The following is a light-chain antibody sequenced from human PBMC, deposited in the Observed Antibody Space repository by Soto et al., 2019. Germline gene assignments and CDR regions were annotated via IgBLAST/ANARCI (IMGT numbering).Light chain of an antibody. CDR2: DAS. Sequence: EIVLTQSPATLSLSPGESATLSCRPTESFRSYLALYQQKPGQAPRLLIYDASNRATGIPARFSGSGSGTDFTLTISSLEPEDFAVYYCQQRSNWPPMYTFGQGTKLEIK. CDR3: QQRSNWPPMYT. V-gene: IGKV3-11*01. CDR1: ESFRSY. J-gene: IGKJ2*01.